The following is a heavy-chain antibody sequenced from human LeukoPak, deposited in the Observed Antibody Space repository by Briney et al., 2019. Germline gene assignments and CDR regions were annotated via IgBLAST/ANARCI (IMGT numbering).Heavy chain of an antibody. Sequence: AGGSLRLSCAASGFTFSSYAMSWVRQAPGKGLEWVSAISGSGGSTYYADSVKGRFTISRDNSKNTLYLQMNSLRAEDTAVYYCAKGAYCSGGSCYSFGQPYYYYGMDDWGQGTTVTVSS. CDR1: GFTFSSYA. CDR3: AKGAYCSGGSCYSFGQPYYYYGMDD. J-gene: IGHJ6*02. D-gene: IGHD2-15*01. CDR2: ISGSGGST. V-gene: IGHV3-23*01.